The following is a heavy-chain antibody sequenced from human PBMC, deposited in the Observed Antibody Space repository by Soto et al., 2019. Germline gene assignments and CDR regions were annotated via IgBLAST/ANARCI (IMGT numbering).Heavy chain of an antibody. CDR3: ARGNHRWLQLWYFDL. CDR2: IIPIFGTA. D-gene: IGHD5-12*01. J-gene: IGHJ2*01. V-gene: IGHV1-69*12. Sequence: QVQLVQSGAEVKKPGSSVTVSCKASGGTFSSYTISWVRQAPGQGLEWMGGIIPIFGTANYAQKFQGRVTITADESTSTAYMELSSLRSEDTAVYYCARGNHRWLQLWYFDLWCRGTLVTGSS. CDR1: GGTFSSYT.